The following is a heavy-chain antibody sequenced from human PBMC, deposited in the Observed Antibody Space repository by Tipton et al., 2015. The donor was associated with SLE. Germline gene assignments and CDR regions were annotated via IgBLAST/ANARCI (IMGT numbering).Heavy chain of an antibody. V-gene: IGHV3-30*02. Sequence: SLRLSCAASGFTFSSYGMHWVRQAPGKGLEWVAFIRYDGSNKYYADSVKGRFTISRDNSKKTLYLQMNSLRAEDTAVYYCAKDGRSSRYYSDYPMHAPGQGTTVPLS. CDR3: AKDGRSSRYYSDYPMHA. J-gene: IGHJ6*02. CDR1: GFTFSSYG. D-gene: IGHD6-13*01. CDR2: IRYDGSNK.